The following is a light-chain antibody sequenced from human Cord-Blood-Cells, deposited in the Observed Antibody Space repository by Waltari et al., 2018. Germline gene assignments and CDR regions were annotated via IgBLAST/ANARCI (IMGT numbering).Light chain of an antibody. CDR2: AAS. J-gene: IGKJ2*03. CDR1: KSISSY. Sequence: DIHMSQSPSPLSASVGDRVTITCRASKSISSYLNWYQQKPGKAPKLLIYAASSLQSGVPSRFSGSGSGTDFTLTISSLQPEDFATYYCQQSYSTPYSFGQGTKLEIK. CDR3: QQSYSTPYS. V-gene: IGKV1-39*01.